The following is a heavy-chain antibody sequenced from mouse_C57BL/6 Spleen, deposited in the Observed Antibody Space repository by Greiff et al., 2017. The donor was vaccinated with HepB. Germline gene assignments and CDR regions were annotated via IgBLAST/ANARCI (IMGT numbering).Heavy chain of an antibody. D-gene: IGHD4-1*01. V-gene: IGHV5-17*01. CDR2: ISSGSSTI. J-gene: IGHJ2*01. CDR3: ARQGTTWDDFDY. CDR1: GFTFSDSG. Sequence: EVKVVGSGGGLVKPGGSLKLSCAASGFTFSDSGMHWVRQAPEKGLGWVAYISSGSSTIYYADTVKGRFTISRDNAKNTLFLQMTSLRSEDTALYYCARQGTTWDDFDYWGQGTTLTVSS.